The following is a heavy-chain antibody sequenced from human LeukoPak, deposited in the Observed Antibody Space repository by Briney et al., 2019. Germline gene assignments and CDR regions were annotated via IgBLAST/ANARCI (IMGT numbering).Heavy chain of an antibody. V-gene: IGHV1-2*07. CDR1: GYTFIGYY. J-gene: IGHJ5*02. D-gene: IGHD3-16*01. Sequence: ASVKVSCKTSGYTFIGYYMHWVRQAPGQGLEWMGWINPKNGGSNYAPSFQGRVTMTRDRSISTVYMELTRLTSDDTAVYYCARASFWESPINWFDPWGQGTLVTVSS. CDR3: ARASFWESPINWFDP. CDR2: INPKNGGS.